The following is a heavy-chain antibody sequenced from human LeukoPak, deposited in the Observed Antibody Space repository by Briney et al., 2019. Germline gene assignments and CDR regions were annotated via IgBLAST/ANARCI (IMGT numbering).Heavy chain of an antibody. CDR3: ARHADEGFGELSYYFDY. CDR2: IYYSGST. V-gene: IGHV4-39*01. D-gene: IGHD3-10*01. J-gene: IGHJ4*02. Sequence: PSETLSLTCTVSGGSISSSSYYWGWIRQPPGKGLEWIGSIYYSGSTYYNPSLKSRVTISVDTSKNQFSLKLSSVTAADTAVYYCARHADEGFGELSYYFDYWGQGTLVTVSS. CDR1: GGSISSSSYY.